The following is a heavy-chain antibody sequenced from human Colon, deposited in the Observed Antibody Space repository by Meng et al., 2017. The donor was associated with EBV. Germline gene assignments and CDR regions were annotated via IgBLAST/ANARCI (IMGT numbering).Heavy chain of an antibody. V-gene: IGHV4-30-4*01. J-gene: IGHJ4*02. CDR3: ARGELLWNY. CDR2: MDYRGST. D-gene: IGHD2-2*01. Sequence: QWQLPESGPGLVKPSQTLSLTCTVSGDSISSGEYFLSWICQPPGKGLEWIGYMDYRGSTFYNPSLKSRVTISVDTSKNQFSLKLSSVIAADTAVYFCARGELLWNYWGQGTLVTVSS. CDR1: GDSISSGEYF.